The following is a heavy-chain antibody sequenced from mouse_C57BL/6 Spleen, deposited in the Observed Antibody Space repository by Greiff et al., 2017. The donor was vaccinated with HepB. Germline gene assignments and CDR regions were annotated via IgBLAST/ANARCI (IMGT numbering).Heavy chain of an antibody. CDR1: GYSITSGYY. CDR2: ISYDGSN. CDR3: ARDRGYYYAMDY. J-gene: IGHJ4*01. Sequence: ESGPGLVKPSQSLSLTCSVTGYSITSGYYWNWIRQFPGNKLEWMGYISYDGSNNYNPSLKNRISITRDTSTNQFFLKLNSVTTEDTATYYCARDRGYYYAMDYWGQGTSVTVSS. D-gene: IGHD3-1*01. V-gene: IGHV3-6*01.